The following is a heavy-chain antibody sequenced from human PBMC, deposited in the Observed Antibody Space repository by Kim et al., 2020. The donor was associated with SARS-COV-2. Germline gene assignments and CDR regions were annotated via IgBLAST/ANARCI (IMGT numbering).Heavy chain of an antibody. D-gene: IGHD5-18*01. J-gene: IGHJ4*02. V-gene: IGHV1-69*13. CDR3: ARGGSGYSYGAFDY. CDR1: GGTFSSYA. Sequence: SVKVSCKASGGTFSSYAISWVRQAPGQGLEWMGGIIPIFGTANYAQKFQGRVTITADESTSTAYMELSSLRSEDTAVYYCARGGSGYSYGAFDYWGQGTLVTVSS. CDR2: IIPIFGTA.